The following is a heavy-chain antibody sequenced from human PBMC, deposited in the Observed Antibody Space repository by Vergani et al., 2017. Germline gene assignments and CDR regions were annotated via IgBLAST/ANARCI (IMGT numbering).Heavy chain of an antibody. CDR2: IDPSDSYT. CDR3: ARSPLTALRPIVENAFDI. Sequence: MQLVQSGAEVKKPGESLRISCKGSGYSFTSYWISWVRQMPGKGLEWMGRIDPSDSYTNYSPSFQGHVTISADKSISTAYLQWSSLKASDTAMYYCARSPLTALRPIVENAFDIWGQGTMVTVSS. CDR1: GYSFTSYW. J-gene: IGHJ3*02. D-gene: IGHD1-26*01. V-gene: IGHV5-10-1*01.